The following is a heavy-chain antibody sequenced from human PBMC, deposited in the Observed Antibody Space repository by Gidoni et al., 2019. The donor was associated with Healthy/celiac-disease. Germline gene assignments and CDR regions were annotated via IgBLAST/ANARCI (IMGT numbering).Heavy chain of an antibody. J-gene: IGHJ6*03. D-gene: IGHD2-15*01. Sequence: QLQLQESGPGLVTPTETMSITGTVSGGSISSSSYSWGWIGQPPGKGLEWIGSLSSSGSTYFNPSPTRRLTISVDTSTNHFSLKLSSVTAAATAVYYCARVISGDCSGGSCLLEHYYYMVVWGKGTTVTFSS. CDR3: ARVISGDCSGGSCLLEHYYYMVV. CDR2: LSSSGST. V-gene: IGHV4-39*02. CDR1: GGSISSSSYS.